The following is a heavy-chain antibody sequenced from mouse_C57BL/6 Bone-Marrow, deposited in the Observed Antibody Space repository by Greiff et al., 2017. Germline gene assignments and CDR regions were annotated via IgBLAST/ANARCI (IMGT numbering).Heavy chain of an antibody. CDR2: ISSGGDYI. CDR1: GFTFSSYA. J-gene: IGHJ3*01. V-gene: IGHV5-9-1*02. D-gene: IGHD1-1*01. Sequence: EVHLVESGEGLVKPGGSLKLSCAASGFTFSSYAMSWVRQTPEKRLEWVAYISSGGDYIYYADTVKGRFTISRDNARNTLYLQMSSLKSEDTAMYYCTRALYYYGSSGAWFAYWGQGTLVTVSA. CDR3: TRALYYYGSSGAWFAY.